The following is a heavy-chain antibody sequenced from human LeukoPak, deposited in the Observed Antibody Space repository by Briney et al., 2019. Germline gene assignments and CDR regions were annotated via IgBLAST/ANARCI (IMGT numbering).Heavy chain of an antibody. V-gene: IGHV1-18*01. CDR1: GYTFTSYG. CDR2: ISAYNGNT. J-gene: IGHJ4*02. Sequence: GASVTVSCKASGYTFTSYGISWVRQAPGQGLEWMGWISAYNGNTNYAQKLQGRVTMTTDTSTSTAYMELRSLRSDDTAVYYCASRRMYNWNDGEDYFDYWGQGTLVTVSS. D-gene: IGHD1-1*01. CDR3: ASRRMYNWNDGEDYFDY.